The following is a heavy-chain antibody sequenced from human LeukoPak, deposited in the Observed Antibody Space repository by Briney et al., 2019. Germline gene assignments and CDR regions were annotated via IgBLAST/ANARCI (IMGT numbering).Heavy chain of an antibody. V-gene: IGHV4-39*01. J-gene: IGHJ1*01. D-gene: IGHD3-3*01. CDR1: GGSISSSSYY. CDR2: IYYSGST. Sequence: SETLSLTCTVSGGSISSSSYYWGWIRQPPGKGLEWIGSIYYSGSTYYNPSLKSRVTISVDTSKNQFSLKLSSVTAADTAVYYCASRITIFGVVIGPLQHWGQGTLVTVSS. CDR3: ASRITIFGVVIGPLQH.